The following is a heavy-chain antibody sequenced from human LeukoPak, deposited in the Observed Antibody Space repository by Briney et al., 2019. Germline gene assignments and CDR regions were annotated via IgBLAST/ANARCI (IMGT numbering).Heavy chain of an antibody. V-gene: IGHV3-64*01. Sequence: GGSLRLSCAASGFSFSSYAMHWVRQAPGKGLEYVSAISSNGGSKYYANSVKGRFTISRDNSKNTLYLQMGSLRAEDMAVYYCARGCSSTSCPPDYWGQGTLVTVSS. CDR1: GFSFSSYA. D-gene: IGHD2-2*01. J-gene: IGHJ4*02. CDR2: ISSNGGSK. CDR3: ARGCSSTSCPPDY.